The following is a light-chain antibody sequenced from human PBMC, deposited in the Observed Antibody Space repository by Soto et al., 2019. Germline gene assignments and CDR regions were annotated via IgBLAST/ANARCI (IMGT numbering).Light chain of an antibody. CDR1: SSDVGAYNY. CDR2: DVS. J-gene: IGLJ3*02. CDR3: SSYTSSSTRV. V-gene: IGLV2-14*03. Sequence: QSALAQPASVSGSPGQSITISCTGTSSDVGAYNYVSWYQQHPGKAPKLIISDVSNRPSGVSNRFSGSKSGNTASLTISGLQAEAEADYYCSSYTSSSTRVFGGGTQLTVL.